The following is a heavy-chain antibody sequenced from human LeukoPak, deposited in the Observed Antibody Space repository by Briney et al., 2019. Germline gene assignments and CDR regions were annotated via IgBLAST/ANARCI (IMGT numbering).Heavy chain of an antibody. CDR3: AKDIHIGHGSGWPES. J-gene: IGHJ5*02. D-gene: IGHD6-19*01. CDR2: ITWDGGST. V-gene: IGHV3-43D*03. CDR1: GFTFSSYA. Sequence: GGSLRLSCVASGFTFSSYAMSWVRQVPGKGLEWVSHITWDGGSTYYAGSVKGRFTISRDNSKNSLYLQMNSLGAEDTALYYCAKDIHIGHGSGWPESWGQGTLVTVSS.